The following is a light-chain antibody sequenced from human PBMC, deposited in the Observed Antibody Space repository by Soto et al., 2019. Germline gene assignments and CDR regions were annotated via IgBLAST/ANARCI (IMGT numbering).Light chain of an antibody. V-gene: IGLV4-69*01. CDR2: LNSDGSH. CDR1: SGHSSYA. CDR3: QTWGTDVSV. Sequence: QLVLTQWPSASASLGASVKLTCTLSSGHSSYAIAWHQQQPEKGPRFLMRLNSDGSHNKGYGIPDRFSGSSSGAERYLTISSLQSEDEADYYCQTWGTDVSVFGRGTQLTVL. J-gene: IGLJ7*01.